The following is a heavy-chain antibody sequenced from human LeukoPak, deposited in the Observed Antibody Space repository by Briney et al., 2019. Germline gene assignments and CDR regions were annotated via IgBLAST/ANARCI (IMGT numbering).Heavy chain of an antibody. D-gene: IGHD1-26*01. J-gene: IGHJ4*02. CDR1: GFTFSDYW. Sequence: GSLRLSCAPSGFTFSDYWMSWVRQAPGKGLEWVANIKQDGNEIYYVDSVKGRFTISRDNAKNSLYLQMNSLRAEDTAVYYCARAEGRARLTYWGQGTLVTVSS. CDR2: IKQDGNEI. V-gene: IGHV3-7*01. CDR3: ARAEGRARLTY.